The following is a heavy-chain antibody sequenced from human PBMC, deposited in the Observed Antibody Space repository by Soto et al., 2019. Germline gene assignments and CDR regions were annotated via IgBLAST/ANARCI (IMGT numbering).Heavy chain of an antibody. CDR1: GDSIESGRSY. V-gene: IGHV4-31*03. D-gene: IGHD3-3*01. Sequence: SETLSLTCTVSGDSIESGRSYWTWIRQKSGKGLEWIGFIDKSGATHYNPSLESRLRISVDTSKNQFSLKLTSVTAADTAVYYCARDVAGNPGYDDYFDFWGQGIRVTVYS. CDR3: ARDVAGNPGYDDYFDF. CDR2: IDKSGAT. J-gene: IGHJ4*02.